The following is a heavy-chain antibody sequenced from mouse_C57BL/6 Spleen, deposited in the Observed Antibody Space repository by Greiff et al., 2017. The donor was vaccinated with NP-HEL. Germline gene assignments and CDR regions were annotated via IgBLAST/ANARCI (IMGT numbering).Heavy chain of an antibody. J-gene: IGHJ2*01. CDR3: AREGGYYDYDDYFDY. Sequence: EVQVVESGPGLVKPSQTVFLTCTVTGISITTGNYRWSWIRQFPGNKLEWIGYIYYSGTITYHPSLTNRTPIPRDTPKNQFFLEMNSLTAEDTATYYCAREGGYYDYDDYFDYWGQGTTLTVSS. CDR2: IYYSGTI. V-gene: IGHV3-5*01. D-gene: IGHD2-4*01. CDR1: GISITTGNYR.